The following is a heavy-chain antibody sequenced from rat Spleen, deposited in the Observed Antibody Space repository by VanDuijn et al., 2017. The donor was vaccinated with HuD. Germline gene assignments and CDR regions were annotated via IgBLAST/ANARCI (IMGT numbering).Heavy chain of an antibody. CDR3: ARGGFDY. Sequence: VQLKESGPGLVQPSQTLSLTCTVSGFSLTDYHVHWVRQPPGKGLEWMGVIWTGGSTDYNSALKSRLSISRDTSKSQVFLKMNSLQTEDIATCDCARGGFDYWGQGVMVTVSS. V-gene: IGHV2-30*01. CDR2: IWTGGST. CDR1: GFSLTDYH. J-gene: IGHJ2*01.